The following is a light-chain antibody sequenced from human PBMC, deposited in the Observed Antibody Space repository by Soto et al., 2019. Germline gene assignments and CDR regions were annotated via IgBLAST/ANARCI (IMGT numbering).Light chain of an antibody. Sequence: AIPMSQSPSSLSASVGDRVTITCRASQGIRNDLGWYQQKSGKAPKLLIYGASSLQSGVPSRFSGSGSGTDFTLTISSLQPEDFATYYCQHDYNYPYTFGQGTKVDIK. CDR3: QHDYNYPYT. J-gene: IGKJ2*01. CDR2: GAS. CDR1: QGIRND. V-gene: IGKV1-6*01.